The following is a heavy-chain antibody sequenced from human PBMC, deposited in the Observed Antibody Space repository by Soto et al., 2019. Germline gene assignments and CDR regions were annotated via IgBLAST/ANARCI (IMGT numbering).Heavy chain of an antibody. Sequence: SETLSLTCTVSGGSITAGNYVLTWIRQSPGKGLEWIGYISYSGTYYNPSLKSRLTISIDTSKNQLSLQVTSVTAADTAVYYCATRSATFFFYGMDVWVQGTTVTVSS. D-gene: IGHD1-26*01. CDR3: ATRSATFFFYGMDV. CDR1: GGSITAGNYV. J-gene: IGHJ6*02. CDR2: ISYSGT. V-gene: IGHV4-30-4*01.